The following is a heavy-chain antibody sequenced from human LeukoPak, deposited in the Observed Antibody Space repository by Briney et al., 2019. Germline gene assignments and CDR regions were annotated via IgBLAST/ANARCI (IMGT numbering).Heavy chain of an antibody. CDR1: GGSFSGYY. CDR3: ARDTNYYCGSGSVFDY. D-gene: IGHD3-10*01. J-gene: IGHJ4*02. Sequence: PSETLSLTCAVYGGSFSGYYWSWIRQPPGKGLEWIGEINHSGSTNYNPSLKSRVTISVDTSKNQFSLKLSSVTAADTAVYYCARDTNYYCGSGSVFDYWGQGTLVTVSS. V-gene: IGHV4-34*01. CDR2: INHSGST.